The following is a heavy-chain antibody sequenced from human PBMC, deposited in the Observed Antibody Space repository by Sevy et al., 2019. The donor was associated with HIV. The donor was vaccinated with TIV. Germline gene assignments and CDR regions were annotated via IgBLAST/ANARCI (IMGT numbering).Heavy chain of an antibody. V-gene: IGHV3-7*01. D-gene: IGHD3-22*01. CDR3: ARGRTYYYDTSGYKATMYFDY. J-gene: IGHJ4*02. CDR2: ITQDGSYN. CDR1: RFTFDTYW. Sequence: GGSLRLSCAASRFTFDTYWMTWVRQAPGKGLEWVANITQDGSYNYLVDSVKGRFTISRDNAKNSLFLQMNSLTAEDTAVYYCARGRTYYYDTSGYKATMYFDYWGQGALVTVSS.